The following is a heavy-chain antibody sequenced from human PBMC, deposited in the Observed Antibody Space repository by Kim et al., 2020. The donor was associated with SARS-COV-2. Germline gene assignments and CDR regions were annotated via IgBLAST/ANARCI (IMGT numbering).Heavy chain of an antibody. D-gene: IGHD3-22*01. CDR3: ARHYYDSSGYYSTFDY. V-gene: IGHV4-61*07. J-gene: IGHJ4*02. Sequence: LSSRVTISVATSKNQFSLKLSSGTAADTAVYYCARHYYDSSGYYSTFDYWGQGTLVTVSS.